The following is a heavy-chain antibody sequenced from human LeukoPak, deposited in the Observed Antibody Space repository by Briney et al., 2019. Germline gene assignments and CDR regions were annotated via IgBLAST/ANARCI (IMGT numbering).Heavy chain of an antibody. CDR1: GYTFTGYY. D-gene: IGHD4-17*01. J-gene: IGHJ4*02. V-gene: IGHV1-2*02. Sequence: ASVKVSCKASGYTFTGYYMHWVRQPPGQGLEWMGWINPNSGGTNYAQKFQGRVTMTRDTSISTAYMELSRLRSDDTAVYYCARVGTTVTTFDYWGQGTLVTVSS. CDR2: INPNSGGT. CDR3: ARVGTTVTTFDY.